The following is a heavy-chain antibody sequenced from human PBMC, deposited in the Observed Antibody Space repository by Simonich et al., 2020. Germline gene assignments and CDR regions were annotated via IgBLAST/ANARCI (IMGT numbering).Heavy chain of an antibody. D-gene: IGHD7-27*01. V-gene: IGHV1-2*02. CDR2: INPNSGGT. CDR3: ARGALTGDYYYMDV. Sequence: QVQLVQSGAEVKKPGASVKVSCQASGYTFTGSYLHWVRPAPGQGLEWMGWINPNSGGTNYAQKFQGRVTRTRDTSISTAYMELSRLRSDDTAVYYCARGALTGDYYYMDVWGKGTTVTVSS. J-gene: IGHJ6*03. CDR1: GYTFTGSY.